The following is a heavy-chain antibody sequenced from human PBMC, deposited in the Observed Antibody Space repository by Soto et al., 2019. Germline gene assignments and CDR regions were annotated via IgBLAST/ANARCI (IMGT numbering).Heavy chain of an antibody. Sequence: QVQLVQSGAEVKKPGASVKVSCKASGYTFTGYYMHWVRQAPGQGLEWMGWINPNSGGTNYAQKVQGWVTMTRDTSISTAYMELSRLRSDDTAVYYCARAGGLELVIDYWGQGTLVTVSS. CDR1: GYTFTGYY. CDR3: ARAGGLELVIDY. J-gene: IGHJ4*02. D-gene: IGHD1-7*01. V-gene: IGHV1-2*04. CDR2: INPNSGGT.